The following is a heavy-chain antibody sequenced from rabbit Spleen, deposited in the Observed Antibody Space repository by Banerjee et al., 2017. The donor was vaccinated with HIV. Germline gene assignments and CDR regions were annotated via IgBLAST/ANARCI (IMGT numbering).Heavy chain of an antibody. Sequence: QSLEESGGDLVKPGASLTLTCTASGFTISISDWIYWVRQAPGKGLEWIGYIDPVFGTTHYASWAKGRFIMSRTSSTTVTLQMTSLTAADTATYFCARETWGVTGNYGLWGQGTLVTVS. J-gene: IGHJ4*01. D-gene: IGHD7-1*01. CDR2: IDPVFGTT. CDR3: ARETWGVTGNYGL. CDR1: GFTISISDW. V-gene: IGHV1S40*01.